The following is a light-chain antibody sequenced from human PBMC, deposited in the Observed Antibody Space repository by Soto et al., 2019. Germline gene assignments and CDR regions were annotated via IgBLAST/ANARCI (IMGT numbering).Light chain of an antibody. CDR3: CSPTTTSTLV. V-gene: IGLV2-14*01. CDR2: EVS. J-gene: IGLJ1*01. CDR1: SSDVGGYNY. Sequence: QSALTQPASVSGSPGQSIAISCTGTSSDVGGYNYVSWYQQHPGKAPKLILYEVSDRPSGVSSRFSGSKSGSTASLTISGLQAEDEGDYYCCSPTTTSTLVLGTGTKLTVL.